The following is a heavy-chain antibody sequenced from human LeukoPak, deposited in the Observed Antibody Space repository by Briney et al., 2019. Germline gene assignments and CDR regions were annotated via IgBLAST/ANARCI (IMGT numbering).Heavy chain of an antibody. CDR2: IRYDGSNK. D-gene: IGHD3-22*01. V-gene: IGHV3-30*02. CDR1: GFTFSSYG. Sequence: PGGSLRLSCAASGFTFSSYGMHWVRQAPGKGLEWVAFIRYDGSNKYYADSVKGRFTISRDNSKNTLYLQMNSLRAEGTAVYYCAKDVDSSGYYPNWFDPWGQGTLVTVSS. J-gene: IGHJ5*02. CDR3: AKDVDSSGYYPNWFDP.